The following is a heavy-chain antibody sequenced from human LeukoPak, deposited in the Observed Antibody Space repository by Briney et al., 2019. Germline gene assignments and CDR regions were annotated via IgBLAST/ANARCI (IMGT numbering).Heavy chain of an antibody. J-gene: IGHJ4*02. CDR1: GFTFSSYA. CDR2: ISSSGSTI. D-gene: IGHD4-23*01. Sequence: GGSLRLSRAASGFTFSSYAMSWIRQAPRKGLEWVSYISSSGSTIYYADSVKGRFTISRDNAKNSLYLQMNSLRAEDTAVYYCARGYGGNFPDFDYWGQGTLVTVSS. V-gene: IGHV3-11*01. CDR3: ARGYGGNFPDFDY.